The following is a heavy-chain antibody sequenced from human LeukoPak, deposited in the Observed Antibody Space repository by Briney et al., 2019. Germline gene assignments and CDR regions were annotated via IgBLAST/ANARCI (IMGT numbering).Heavy chain of an antibody. CDR3: AGSRYCTKGVCSPDLVPFDD. Sequence: SVTVSCMASGGTFSSYAISWVRRAPGQGLEWMGRIIPILGIANYAQKLQGRVAITADKSTSTAYMELSSLRFEDTAVYYCAGSRYCTKGVCSPDLVPFDDWGQGTLVTVSS. CDR1: GGTFSSYA. D-gene: IGHD2-8*01. J-gene: IGHJ4*02. V-gene: IGHV1-69*10. CDR2: IIPILGIA.